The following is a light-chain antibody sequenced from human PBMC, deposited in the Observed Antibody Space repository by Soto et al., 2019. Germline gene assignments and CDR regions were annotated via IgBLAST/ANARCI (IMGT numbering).Light chain of an antibody. Sequence: EIMMTQSPATGSVCPGERGGGGGRPSQSAISNLAWYQQKPGQPPRLLIYDASTRATDIPARFSGSGSGTDFTLTISSLLSEDFAVYYCHQYYKWPLTFGGGTMVDIK. J-gene: IGKJ4*01. CDR2: DAS. CDR1: QSAISN. CDR3: HQYYKWPLT. V-gene: IGKV3-15*01.